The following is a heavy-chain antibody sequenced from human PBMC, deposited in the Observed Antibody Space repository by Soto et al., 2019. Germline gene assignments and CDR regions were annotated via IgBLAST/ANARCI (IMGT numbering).Heavy chain of an antibody. CDR2: IYYSGNT. Sequence: QLQLQESGPGLVKPSETLSLTCTVSGGSISSSSYYWVWIRQPPGRVLEWIGTIYYSGNTYYNPSLESRVTISVDTSNNHFSLNLSSVTAADTAVYFCARNHGSSWYGYYYYGMDVWGQGTTVTVS. CDR3: ARNHGSSWYGYYYYGMDV. CDR1: GGSISSSSYY. J-gene: IGHJ6*02. V-gene: IGHV4-39*02. D-gene: IGHD6-13*01.